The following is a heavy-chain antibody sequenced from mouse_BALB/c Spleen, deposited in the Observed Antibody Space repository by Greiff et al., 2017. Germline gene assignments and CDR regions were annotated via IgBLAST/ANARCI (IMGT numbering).Heavy chain of an antibody. D-gene: IGHD2-2*01. CDR1: GFTFSSYG. CDR3: ARQGLRQYFDY. Sequence: EVQVVESGGDLVKPGGSLKLSCAASGFTFSSYGMSWVRQTPDKRLEWVATISSGGSYTYYPDSVKGRFTISRDNAKNTLYLQMSSLKSEDTAMYYCARQGLRQYFDYWGQGTTLTVSS. V-gene: IGHV5-6*01. J-gene: IGHJ2*01. CDR2: ISSGGSYT.